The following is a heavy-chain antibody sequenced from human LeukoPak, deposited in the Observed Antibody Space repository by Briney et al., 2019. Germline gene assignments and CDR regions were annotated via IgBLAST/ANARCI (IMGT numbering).Heavy chain of an antibody. Sequence: GGSLRLSCAASGFTFSSYGMHWVRQAPGKGLEWVAFIRYDGSNKYYADSVKGRFTISRDNSKNTLYLQMNSLRAEDTAVYYCAKDFLKGDSSGYSFDYWGQGTLVTVSS. CDR2: IRYDGSNK. D-gene: IGHD3-22*01. CDR1: GFTFSSYG. CDR3: AKDFLKGDSSGYSFDY. J-gene: IGHJ4*02. V-gene: IGHV3-30*02.